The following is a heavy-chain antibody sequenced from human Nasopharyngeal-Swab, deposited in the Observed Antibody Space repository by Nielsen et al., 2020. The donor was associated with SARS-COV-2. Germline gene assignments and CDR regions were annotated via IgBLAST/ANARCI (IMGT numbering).Heavy chain of an antibody. CDR1: GYSIISYA. V-gene: IGHV1-3*01. CDR2: IDGGNGNT. J-gene: IGHJ3*02. Sequence: ASAQVSCKVYGYSIISYAIHWVRQAPGQGLEWMGWIDGGNGNTKYSQKFQGRLTITRHTSASTAYMELSSLQSEDTAFYFCASTSVTLAVPFDIWGQGTVVTVSS. D-gene: IGHD4-23*01. CDR3: ASTSVTLAVPFDI.